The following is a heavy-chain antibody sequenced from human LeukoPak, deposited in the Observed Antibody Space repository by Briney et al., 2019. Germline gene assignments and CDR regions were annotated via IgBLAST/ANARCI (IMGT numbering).Heavy chain of an antibody. J-gene: IGHJ5*02. V-gene: IGHV1-46*01. D-gene: IGHD3-10*01. CDR3: ARGNPPFHYYGSGRPNWFDP. CDR2: INPSGGST. Sequence: ASVKVSCKASGYTFTSNYMYWVRQAPGQGLEWMGIINPSGGSTSYAQKFQGRVTMTRDTSTSTVYMELSSLRSEDTAVYYCARGNPPFHYYGSGRPNWFDPWGQGTLVTVSS. CDR1: GYTFTSNY.